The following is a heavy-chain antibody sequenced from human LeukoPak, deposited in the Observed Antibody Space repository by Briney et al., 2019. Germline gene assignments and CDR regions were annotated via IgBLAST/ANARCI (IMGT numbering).Heavy chain of an antibody. V-gene: IGHV4-59*01. CDR1: GGSISRYY. D-gene: IGHD1-26*01. J-gene: IGHJ4*02. Sequence: TSETLSLTCTVSGGSISRYYWSWIRQPPGKGLEWIGYIYYSGSTNYSPSLKSRVTISLDTSKNQFSLRLSSVTAADTAVYYCARAEVDSGSRLRSLGHFDYWGQGTLVTVSS. CDR3: ARAEVDSGSRLRSLGHFDY. CDR2: IYYSGST.